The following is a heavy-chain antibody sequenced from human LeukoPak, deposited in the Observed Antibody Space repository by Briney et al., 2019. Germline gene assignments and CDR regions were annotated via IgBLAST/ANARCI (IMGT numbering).Heavy chain of an antibody. V-gene: IGHV3-23*01. CDR3: AKGGYCSSTSCYRVYYYYYGMDV. CDR2: ISGSGGST. J-gene: IGHJ6*02. D-gene: IGHD2-2*02. Sequence: PGGSLRLSCAASGFTFSSYAMSWVRQAPGKGLEWVSAISGSGGSTYYADSVKGRFTISRDNSKNTLYLRMNSLRAEDTAVYYCAKGGYCSSTSCYRVYYYYYGMDVWGQGTTVTVSS. CDR1: GFTFSSYA.